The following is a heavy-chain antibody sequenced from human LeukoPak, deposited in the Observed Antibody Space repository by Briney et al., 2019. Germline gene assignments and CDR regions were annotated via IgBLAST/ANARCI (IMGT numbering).Heavy chain of an antibody. D-gene: IGHD6-6*01. CDR3: ARDFLYSSSSAYFDY. J-gene: IGHJ4*02. Sequence: ASVKVSCKASGYTFTSYGISWVRQAPGQGLEWMGWISAYNGNTNYAQKLQGRVTMTTDTSTSTAYMELRSLRSDDTAVYYCARDFLYSSSSAYFDYWGQGTLVTVSS. CDR1: GYTFTSYG. CDR2: ISAYNGNT. V-gene: IGHV1-18*01.